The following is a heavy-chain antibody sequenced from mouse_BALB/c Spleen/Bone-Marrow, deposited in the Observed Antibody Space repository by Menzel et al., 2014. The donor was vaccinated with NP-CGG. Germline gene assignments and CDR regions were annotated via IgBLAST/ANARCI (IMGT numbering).Heavy chain of an antibody. J-gene: IGHJ3*01. V-gene: IGHV2-5*01. CDR2: MWRGGST. D-gene: IGHD4-1*01. Sequence: VQLQQSGPGLVQPSQSLSIPCTVSGFSLITYGVHWVRQSPGKGLEWLGVMWRGGSTDYNAAFMSRLSITKDNSKSQVFFKMDSLQADDTAIYYCAKTGTRGIAYWGQGTLVTVSA. CDR1: GFSLITYG. CDR3: AKTGTRGIAY.